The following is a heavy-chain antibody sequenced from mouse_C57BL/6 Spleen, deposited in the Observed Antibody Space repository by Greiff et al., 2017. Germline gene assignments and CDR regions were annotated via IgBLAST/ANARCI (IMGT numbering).Heavy chain of an antibody. CDR1: GYTFTSYW. Sequence: QLKESGAELVRPGSSVKLSCKASGYTFTSYWMHWVKQRPIQGLEWIGNIDPSDSETHYNQKFKDKATLTVDKSSSTAYMQLSSLTSEDSAVYYCARAYYSNYYAMDYWGQGTSVTVSS. D-gene: IGHD2-5*01. V-gene: IGHV1-52*01. CDR3: ARAYYSNYYAMDY. CDR2: IDPSDSET. J-gene: IGHJ4*01.